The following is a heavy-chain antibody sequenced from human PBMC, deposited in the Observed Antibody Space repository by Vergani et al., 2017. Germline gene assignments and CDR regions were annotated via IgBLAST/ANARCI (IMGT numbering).Heavy chain of an antibody. V-gene: IGHV3-30-3*01. Sequence: QVQLVESGGGVVQPGRSLRLSCAASGFTFSSYAMHWVRQAPGKGLEWVAVISYDGSNKYYADSWKGRFTISRDNSKNTLYLQMNSLRAEDTAVYYCARGAIVDYVSSFDYWGQGTLVTVSS. J-gene: IGHJ4*02. CDR3: ARGAIVDYVSSFDY. CDR2: ISYDGSNK. CDR1: GFTFSSYA. D-gene: IGHD4-17*01.